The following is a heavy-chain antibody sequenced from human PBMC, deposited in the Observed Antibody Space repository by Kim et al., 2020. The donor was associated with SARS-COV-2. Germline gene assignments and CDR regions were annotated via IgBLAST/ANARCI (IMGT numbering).Heavy chain of an antibody. CDR1: GFTFSSYS. CDR2: ISSSSSYI. CDR3: ARDRASKVRGPREGMDV. D-gene: IGHD3-10*01. V-gene: IGHV3-21*01. J-gene: IGHJ6*02. Sequence: GGSLRLSCAASGFTFSSYSMNWVRQAPGKGLEWVSSISSSSSYIYYADSVKGRFTISRDNAKNSLYLQMNSLRAEDTAGYYCARDRASKVRGPREGMDVWGQGTTVTVSS.